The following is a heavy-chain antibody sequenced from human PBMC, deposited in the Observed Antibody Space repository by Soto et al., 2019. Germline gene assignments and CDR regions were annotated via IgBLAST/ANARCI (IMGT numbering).Heavy chain of an antibody. Sequence: GGSLRLSCTASGFIFGDYAMSWFRQAPGKGLEWVGFIRSKAYGGTTEYAASVKGRFTISRDDSKSIAYLQMNSLKTEDTAVYYCTRDTYYYDSSGYYPPDYWGQGSLVTVSS. J-gene: IGHJ4*02. CDR1: GFIFGDYA. CDR2: IRSKAYGGTT. V-gene: IGHV3-49*03. D-gene: IGHD3-22*01. CDR3: TRDTYYYDSSGYYPPDY.